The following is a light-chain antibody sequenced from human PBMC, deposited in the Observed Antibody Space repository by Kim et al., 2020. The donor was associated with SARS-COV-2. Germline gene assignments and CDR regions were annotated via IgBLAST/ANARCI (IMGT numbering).Light chain of an antibody. J-gene: IGKJ1*01. CDR2: YAS. Sequence: EIVLTQSPDFQSVTPKEKVTITCRASQSTASNLHWYQQKPNQSPKLLIKYASQSISGVPPRFSGSGYGRDFTLTINSLEAEDAATYYCHQSSSVPQTFGQGTKVDIK. CDR3: HQSSSVPQT. CDR1: QSTASN. V-gene: IGKV6-21*02.